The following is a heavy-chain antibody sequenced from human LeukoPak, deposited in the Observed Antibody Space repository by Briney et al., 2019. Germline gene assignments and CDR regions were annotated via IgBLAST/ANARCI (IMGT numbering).Heavy chain of an antibody. CDR3: APGAGLDAFDI. V-gene: IGHV3-23*01. J-gene: IGHJ3*02. CDR1: GFTFSSYA. Sequence: GGSLRLSCAASGFTFSSYAMSWIRQAPGKGLEWVSTISGSAISTYYADSVKGRFTISRDNSKNTLYLQMNSLRAEDTAVYYCAPGAGLDAFDIWGQGTVVTVSS. CDR2: ISGSAIST. D-gene: IGHD3/OR15-3a*01.